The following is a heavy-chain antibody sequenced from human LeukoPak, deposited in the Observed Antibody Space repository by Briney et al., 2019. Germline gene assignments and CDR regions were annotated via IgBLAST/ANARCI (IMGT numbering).Heavy chain of an antibody. D-gene: IGHD3-22*01. V-gene: IGHV3-21*01. CDR2: ISSSSSYI. CDR1: GFTFSSYS. CDR3: ARDFGYYYDSSGYYGDY. Sequence: GGSLRLSCAASGFTFSSYSMNWVRQAPGKGLEWVSSISSSSSYIYYADSVKGRFTISRDNAKNSLYLQMNSLRAEDTAVYYCARDFGYYYDSSGYYGDYWGQGTLVTVSS. J-gene: IGHJ4*02.